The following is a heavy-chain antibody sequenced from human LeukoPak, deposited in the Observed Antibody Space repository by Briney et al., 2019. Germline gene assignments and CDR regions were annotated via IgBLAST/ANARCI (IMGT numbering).Heavy chain of an antibody. V-gene: IGHV1-69*04. D-gene: IGHD3-10*01. Sequence: ASVKVSCKTSGDTFNNYALSWVRQAPGQGLEWMGRIIPILGIANYAQKFQGRVTITADKSTSTAYMELSSLRSEDTAVYYCARGITMVRGQDAFDIWGQGTMVTVSS. J-gene: IGHJ3*02. CDR3: ARGITMVRGQDAFDI. CDR1: GDTFNNYA. CDR2: IIPILGIA.